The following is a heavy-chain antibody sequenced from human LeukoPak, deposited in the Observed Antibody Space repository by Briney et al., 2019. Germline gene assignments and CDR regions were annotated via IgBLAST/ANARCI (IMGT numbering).Heavy chain of an antibody. CDR2: VNLSGST. V-gene: IGHV4-34*01. CDR1: GGSLSGYY. J-gene: IGHJ4*02. CDR3: ANTLAVAAPRGRGY. Sequence: PSETLSLTCAIYGGSLSGYYWSWIRQPPGKGLEWIGEVNLSGSTNYRPSLKSRVTMSLDTSNNQFSLKLKSVTAADTAVYFCANTLAVAAPRGRGYWGQGTLVIVSS. D-gene: IGHD6-19*01.